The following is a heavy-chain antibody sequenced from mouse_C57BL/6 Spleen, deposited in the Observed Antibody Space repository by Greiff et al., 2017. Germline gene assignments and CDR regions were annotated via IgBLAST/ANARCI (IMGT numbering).Heavy chain of an antibody. V-gene: IGHV1-55*01. J-gene: IGHJ4*01. CDR2: IYPGSGST. Sequence: QVQLQQPGAELVKPGASVKMSCKASGYTFTSYWITWVKQRPGQGLEWIGDIYPGSGSTNYNEKFKSKATLTVDTSSSTAYMQLSSLTSEDSAVYYCARVGLYYSNYGYAMDYWGQGTSVTVSS. D-gene: IGHD2-5*01. CDR3: ARVGLYYSNYGYAMDY. CDR1: GYTFTSYW.